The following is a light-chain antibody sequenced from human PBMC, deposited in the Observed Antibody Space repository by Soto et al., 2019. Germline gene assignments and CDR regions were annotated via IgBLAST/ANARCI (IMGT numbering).Light chain of an antibody. J-gene: IGLJ1*01. CDR1: SSDIGSFSY. CDR3: SSSTTTGTLYV. V-gene: IGLV2-14*03. Sequence: QSALTQPASVSGSPGQSITMTCTGTSSDIGSFSYVSWYQQHPGRAPKLMIYDGSKRPSGVSDRFSGSKSGNTASLTISGRQAEDEADYYCSSSTTTGTLYVFGSGTKLTVL. CDR2: DGS.